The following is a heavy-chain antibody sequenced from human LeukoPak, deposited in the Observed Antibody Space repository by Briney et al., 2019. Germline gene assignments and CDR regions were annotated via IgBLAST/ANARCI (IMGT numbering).Heavy chain of an antibody. CDR2: INPSGGST. V-gene: IGHV1-46*01. Sequence: ASVKVSCKASGYTFTSYYIHWLRQAPGQGLEWMGIINPSGGSTSYAQKFQGRVTMTRDTSTSSVYMELSSLRSDDTAVYYCARSYNWNYLLTFDIWGQGTMVTVSS. J-gene: IGHJ3*02. D-gene: IGHD1-7*01. CDR1: GYTFTSYY. CDR3: ARSYNWNYLLTFDI.